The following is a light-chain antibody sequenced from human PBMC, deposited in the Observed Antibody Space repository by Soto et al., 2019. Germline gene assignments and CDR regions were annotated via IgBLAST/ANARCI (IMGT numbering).Light chain of an antibody. Sequence: DIQMTQSPSTLSASVGYRVAITCRASQSISQWVAWYQQKPGRAPELLIYDASKLKSGVPSRFSGSGSGTEFTLTISSLQPDDFATYYCQQYNSYSPTFGQGTRREIK. J-gene: IGKJ5*01. CDR2: DAS. CDR1: QSISQW. CDR3: QQYNSYSPT. V-gene: IGKV1-5*01.